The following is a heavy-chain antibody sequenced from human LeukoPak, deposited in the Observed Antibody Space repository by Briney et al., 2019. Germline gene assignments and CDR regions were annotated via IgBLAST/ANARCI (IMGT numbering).Heavy chain of an antibody. J-gene: IGHJ4*02. Sequence: PGGSLRLSCAASGLTFSSYWMSWVRQAPGKGLEWVANIKQDGSEKYYVDCVKGRFTISRDNAKNSLYLQMNSLRAEDTAVYYCARRMYYYDSTPFDYWGQGTLVTVSS. CDR1: GLTFSSYW. D-gene: IGHD3-22*01. CDR3: ARRMYYYDSTPFDY. V-gene: IGHV3-7*01. CDR2: IKQDGSEK.